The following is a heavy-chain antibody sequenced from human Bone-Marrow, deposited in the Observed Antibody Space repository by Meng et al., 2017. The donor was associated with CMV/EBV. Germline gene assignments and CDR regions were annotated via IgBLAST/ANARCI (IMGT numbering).Heavy chain of an antibody. Sequence: SCTVSGGSISSYYWSWIRQPPGKGLEWIGYIYYSGSTNYNPSLKSRVTISVGTSKNQFSLKLSSVTAADTAVYYCARGVVTPGGSFYFDYWGQGTLVTVSS. V-gene: IGHV4-59*01. D-gene: IGHD4-23*01. CDR3: ARGVVTPGGSFYFDY. J-gene: IGHJ4*02. CDR1: GGSISSYY. CDR2: IYYSGST.